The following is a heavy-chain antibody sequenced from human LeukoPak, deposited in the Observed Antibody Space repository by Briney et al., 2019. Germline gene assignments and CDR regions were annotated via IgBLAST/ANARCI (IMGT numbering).Heavy chain of an antibody. J-gene: IGHJ4*02. CDR2: INPDTGDT. D-gene: IGHD3-22*01. Sequence: ASVKVSCKASGYTFTGYYIHWVRQAPGQGLEWMGWINPDTGDTHSAQKFQGRVTMTRDTSISTAYVELSRLRSDDTAVYYCATYDSSGYYLDYWGQGTLVTVSS. CDR3: ATYDSSGYYLDY. V-gene: IGHV1-2*02. CDR1: GYTFTGYY.